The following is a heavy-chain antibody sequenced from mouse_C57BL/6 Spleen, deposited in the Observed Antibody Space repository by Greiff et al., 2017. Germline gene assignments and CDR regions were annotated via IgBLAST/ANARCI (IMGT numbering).Heavy chain of an antibody. Sequence: EVKLMESGGGLVKPGGSLKLSCAASGFTFSDYGMHWVRQAPEKGLEWVAYISSGSSSIYYADTVKGRFTISRDNAKNTLFLQMTSLRSEDKAMYYCARRLPPLGYWGQDTTLTVSS. CDR2: ISSGSSSI. CDR3: ARRLPPLGY. V-gene: IGHV5-17*01. J-gene: IGHJ2*01. D-gene: IGHD2-4*01. CDR1: GFTFSDYG.